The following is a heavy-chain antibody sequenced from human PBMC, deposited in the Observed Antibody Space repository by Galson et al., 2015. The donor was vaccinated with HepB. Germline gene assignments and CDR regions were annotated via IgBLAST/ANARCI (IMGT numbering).Heavy chain of an antibody. Sequence: SVTVSCKASGYTFTGYYMHWVRQAPGQGLEWMGWINPNSGGTNYAQKFQGRVTMTRDTSISTAYMELSRLRSDDTAVYYCARDLGKYSSGWYFDWYFDLWGRGTLVTVSS. D-gene: IGHD6-19*01. J-gene: IGHJ2*01. CDR2: INPNSGGT. CDR1: GYTFTGYY. V-gene: IGHV1-2*02. CDR3: ARDLGKYSSGWYFDWYFDL.